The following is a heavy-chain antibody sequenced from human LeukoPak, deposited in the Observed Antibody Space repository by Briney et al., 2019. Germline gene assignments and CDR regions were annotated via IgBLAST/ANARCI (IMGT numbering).Heavy chain of an antibody. D-gene: IGHD3-3*01. J-gene: IGHJ4*02. Sequence: PSETLSLTCAVYGGSFSGYYWSWIRQPPRKGLEWIGEINHSGSTNYNPSLKSRVAISVDTSKNQFSLKLSSVTAADTAVYYCARGRGTIFGVVIIRKGYYFDYWGQGTLVTVSS. CDR3: ARGRGTIFGVVIIRKGYYFDY. V-gene: IGHV4-34*01. CDR2: INHSGST. CDR1: GGSFSGYY.